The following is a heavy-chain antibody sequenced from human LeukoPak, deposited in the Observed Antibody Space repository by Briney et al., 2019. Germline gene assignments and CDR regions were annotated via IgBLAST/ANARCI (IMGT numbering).Heavy chain of an antibody. J-gene: IGHJ4*02. Sequence: PSETLSLTCTVSGGSISTYYWSWIRQPPGKGLEWIGYIYHSGSTKYNPSLKSRVTISVDTSKNQFSLKLSSVTAADTAVYYCARDGYSGNDGLWGQGTLVTVSS. CDR3: ARDGYSGNDGL. D-gene: IGHD5-12*01. V-gene: IGHV4-59*01. CDR1: GGSISTYY. CDR2: IYHSGST.